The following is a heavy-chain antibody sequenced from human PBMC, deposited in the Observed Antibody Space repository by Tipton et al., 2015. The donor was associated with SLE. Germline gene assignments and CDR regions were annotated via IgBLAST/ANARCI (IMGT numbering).Heavy chain of an antibody. CDR2: IFLSGDT. V-gene: IGHV4-38-2*02. J-gene: IGHJ4*02. CDR3: AKDLKITMVRGVLDY. Sequence: TLSLTCSVSGYSIRSGYYWGWIRQTPGKGLEWIGNIFLSGDTDYNPSLKSRVTISVDTSKNQFSLKLSSVTAADTAVYYCAKDLKITMVRGVLDYWGQGTLVTVSS. CDR1: GYSIRSGYY. D-gene: IGHD3-10*01.